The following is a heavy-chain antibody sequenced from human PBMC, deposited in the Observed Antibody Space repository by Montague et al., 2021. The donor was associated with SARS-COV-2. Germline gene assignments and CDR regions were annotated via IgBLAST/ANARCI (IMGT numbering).Heavy chain of an antibody. V-gene: IGHV3-33*01. CDR3: ARDSSILLWFGELSV. CDR1: GFTFSSYG. J-gene: IGHJ4*02. CDR2: IWYDGSNK. D-gene: IGHD3-10*01. Sequence: SLRLSCAASGFTFSSYGMHWVRQAPGKGLEWVAVIWYDGSNKYYADSVKGRFTISRDNSKNTLYLQMNSLRAEDTAVYYCARDSSILLWFGELSVWGQGKLVTVSS.